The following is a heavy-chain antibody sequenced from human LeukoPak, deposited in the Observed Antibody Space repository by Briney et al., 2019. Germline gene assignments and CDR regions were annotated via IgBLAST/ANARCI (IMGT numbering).Heavy chain of an antibody. CDR3: ATLVGAAYFDY. Sequence: ASVKVSCKASGYTFTSYYMHWVRQAPGQGLEWMGIINPSGGSTSYAQKFQGRVTMTRDMSTSTVYMELSSLRSEDTAVYYCATLVGAAYFDYWGQGTLVTVSS. J-gene: IGHJ4*02. D-gene: IGHD1-26*01. V-gene: IGHV1-46*01. CDR2: INPSGGST. CDR1: GYTFTSYY.